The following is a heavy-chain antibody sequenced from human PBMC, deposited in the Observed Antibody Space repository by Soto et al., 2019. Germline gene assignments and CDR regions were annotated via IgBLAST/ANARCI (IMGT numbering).Heavy chain of an antibody. J-gene: IGHJ3*02. V-gene: IGHV3-21*01. Sequence: EVQLVESGGGLVKPGGSLRLSCAASGFTFSSYSMNWVRQAPGKGLEWVSSISSSSNYMYYADSVKGRFTISRDNAKNSLDLQMSRLRGEAPAVYDWGRKLYSGGGGAFDIWGQGTMVTVSS. CDR1: GFTFSSYS. CDR3: GRKLYSGGGGAFDI. D-gene: IGHD1-26*01. CDR2: ISSSSNYM.